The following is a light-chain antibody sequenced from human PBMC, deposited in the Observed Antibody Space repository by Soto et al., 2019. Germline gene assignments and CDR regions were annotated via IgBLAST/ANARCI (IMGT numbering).Light chain of an antibody. Sequence: DIQMTQSPSTLSGSVGDRVTITCRASQTISSWLAWYQQKAGKDPKLLIYKASTLKSGVPSRFSGSGSGTEFTLTISSLQPDDFATYYCQHYNSYSEAFGQGTKVDI. CDR2: KAS. CDR1: QTISSW. V-gene: IGKV1-5*03. CDR3: QHYNSYSEA. J-gene: IGKJ1*01.